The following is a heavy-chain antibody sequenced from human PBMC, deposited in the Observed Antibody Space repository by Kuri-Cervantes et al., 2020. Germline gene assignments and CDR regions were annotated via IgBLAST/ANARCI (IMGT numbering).Heavy chain of an antibody. J-gene: IGHJ6*03. V-gene: IGHV3-33*01. CDR3: ATGDLGYCSGGSCYYYYMDV. Sequence: LSLTCAASGFTFSSYGMHWVRQAPGKGLEWVAVIWYDGSNKYYADSVKGRFTISRDNSKNTLYLQMNSLRAEDTAVYYCATGDLGYCSGGSCYYYYMDVWGKGTTVTVSS. D-gene: IGHD2-15*01. CDR2: IWYDGSNK. CDR1: GFTFSSYG.